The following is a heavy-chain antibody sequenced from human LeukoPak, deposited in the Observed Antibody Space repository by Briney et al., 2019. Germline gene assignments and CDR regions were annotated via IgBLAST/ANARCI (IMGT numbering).Heavy chain of an antibody. V-gene: IGHV3-48*01. D-gene: IGHD1-26*01. CDR2: ISSSSSTI. CDR1: GFMFSNYN. Sequence: GGSLRLSCAASGFMFSNYNMNWVRQAPGKGLEWVSYISSSSSTIYYADSVKGRFTISRDNAKKLVLLQMNSVRAEDTAVYYCAFSGNYGVYWGQGTLVTVSS. CDR3: AFSGNYGVY. J-gene: IGHJ4*02.